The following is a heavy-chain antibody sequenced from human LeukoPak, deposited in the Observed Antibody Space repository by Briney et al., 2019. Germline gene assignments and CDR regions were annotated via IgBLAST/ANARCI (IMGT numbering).Heavy chain of an antibody. CDR1: GYTFTGYY. D-gene: IGHD5-12*01. V-gene: IGHV1-2*02. J-gene: IGHJ4*02. CDR2: INPNSGGT. CDR3: ARARGSRYSGYDTIGY. Sequence: ASVKVSCKASGYTFTGYYMHWVRQAPGQGPEWMGWINPNSGGTNYAQKFQGRVTMTRDTSISTAYMELSRLRSDDTAVYYCARARGSRYSGYDTIGYWGQGTLVTVSS.